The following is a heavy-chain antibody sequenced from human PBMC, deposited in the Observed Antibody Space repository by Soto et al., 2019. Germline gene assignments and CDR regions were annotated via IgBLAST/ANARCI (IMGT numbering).Heavy chain of an antibody. D-gene: IGHD3-10*01. CDR1: GFTFDDYA. CDR2: ISWNSGII. CDR3: AKDNYYGSGYFDS. V-gene: IGHV3-9*01. J-gene: IGHJ4*02. Sequence: EVQLAESGGGLVQPGRSLRLSCAASGFTFDDYAMHWVRQGPGKGLEWVSGISWNSGIITYADSVKGRFTISRDNAKNSLCLQMNSLRAEDTALYYCAKDNYYGSGYFDSWGQGTLVTVSS.